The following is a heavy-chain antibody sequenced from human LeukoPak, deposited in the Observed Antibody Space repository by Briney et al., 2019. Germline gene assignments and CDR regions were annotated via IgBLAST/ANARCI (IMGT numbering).Heavy chain of an antibody. V-gene: IGHV4-39*01. CDR3: ARLMTTVTSEY. Sequence: SETLSLTCTVSGGSINRSYYYWGWIRQPPGKGLEWIGSIYYSGNTYYNPSLKSRVTVSVDTSKNQFSLKLSSVTAADTTVYYCARLMTTVTSEYWGQGTLVTVSS. J-gene: IGHJ4*02. D-gene: IGHD4-17*01. CDR1: GGSINRSYYY. CDR2: IYYSGNT.